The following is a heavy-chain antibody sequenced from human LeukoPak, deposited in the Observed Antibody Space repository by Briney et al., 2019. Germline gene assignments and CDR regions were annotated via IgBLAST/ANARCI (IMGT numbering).Heavy chain of an antibody. V-gene: IGHV3-23*01. CDR3: AKEIIERGAFDY. CDR2: ISGSGGST. Sequence: AGGSLRLSCAASGFTFSSCAMSWVRQAPGKGLEWVSAISGSGGSTYYADSVKGRFTISRDNSKNTLYLQMNSLRAEDTAVYYCAKEIIERGAFDYWGQGTLVTVSS. D-gene: IGHD1-26*01. CDR1: GFTFSSCA. J-gene: IGHJ4*02.